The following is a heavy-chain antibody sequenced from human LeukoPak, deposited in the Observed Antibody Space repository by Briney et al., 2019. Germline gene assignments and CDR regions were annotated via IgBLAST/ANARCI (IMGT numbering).Heavy chain of an antibody. CDR1: GGSISSSSYY. Sequence: SETLSLTCTVSGGSISSSSYYWGWIRQPPGKGLEWIWSIYYSGSTYYNPSLKSRVTISVDTSKNQFSLKLSSVTAADTAVYYCARPRVNCSGGSCFYYFDYWGQGTLVTVSS. CDR3: ARPRVNCSGGSCFYYFDY. CDR2: IYYSGST. V-gene: IGHV4-39*01. J-gene: IGHJ4*02. D-gene: IGHD2-15*01.